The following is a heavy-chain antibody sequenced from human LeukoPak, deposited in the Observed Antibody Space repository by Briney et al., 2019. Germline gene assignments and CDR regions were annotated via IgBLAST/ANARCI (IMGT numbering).Heavy chain of an antibody. Sequence: SETLSLTCTVSGGSISSYYWSWIRQPPGKGLEWIGYIYYSGSTNYNPSLKSRVTISVDTSKNQFSLKLSSVTAADTAVYYCARLTTTVTTFWLDPWGQGTLVTVSS. CDR1: GGSISSYY. V-gene: IGHV4-59*08. CDR3: ARLTTTVTTFWLDP. D-gene: IGHD4-17*01. CDR2: IYYSGST. J-gene: IGHJ5*02.